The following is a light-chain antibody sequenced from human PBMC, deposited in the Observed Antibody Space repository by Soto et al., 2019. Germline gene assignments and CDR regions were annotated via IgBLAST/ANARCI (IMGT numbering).Light chain of an antibody. CDR1: SSDVGSYNL. V-gene: IGLV2-23*02. Sequence: QSALTQPASVSGSPGQSITISCTGTSSDVGSYNLVSWYQQHPGKAPKLMIYEVSKRPSGVSNRFSGSKSGNTASLTISGRQAEDEADYYCCSYAGSSTVFGGGTKFTVL. CDR3: CSYAGSSTV. CDR2: EVS. J-gene: IGLJ3*02.